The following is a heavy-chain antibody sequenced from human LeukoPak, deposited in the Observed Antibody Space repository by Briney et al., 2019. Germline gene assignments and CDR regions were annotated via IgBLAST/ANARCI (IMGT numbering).Heavy chain of an antibody. CDR3: AKEWTGTTYYFDY. CDR1: GFTFDDYA. CDR2: ISWDGGST. Sequence: GGSLRLSCAASGFTFDDYAMPWVRQAPGKGLEWVSLISWDGGSTYYADSVKGRFTISRDNSKNSLYLQMNSLRAEDTALYYCAKEWTGTTYYFDYWGQGTLVTVSS. J-gene: IGHJ4*02. D-gene: IGHD1-1*01. V-gene: IGHV3-43D*04.